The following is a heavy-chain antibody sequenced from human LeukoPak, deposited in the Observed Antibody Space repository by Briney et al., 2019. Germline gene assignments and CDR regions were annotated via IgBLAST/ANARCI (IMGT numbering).Heavy chain of an antibody. Sequence: PGGSLRLSCAASGFTFSSYAMSWVRQAPGKGLEWVAYIKQDGSEKYYVDSVKGRFTISRDNAKNSLYLQMNSLRAEDTAVYYWAREAYYFDSWGQGTLVTVSP. J-gene: IGHJ4*02. CDR3: AREAYYFDS. V-gene: IGHV3-7*01. CDR2: IKQDGSEK. CDR1: GFTFSSYA.